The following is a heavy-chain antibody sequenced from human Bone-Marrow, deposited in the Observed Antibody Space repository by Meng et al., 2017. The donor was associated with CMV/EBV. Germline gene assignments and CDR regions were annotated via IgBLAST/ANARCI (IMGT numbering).Heavy chain of an antibody. CDR3: ARDRSWFGEGGMDV. J-gene: IGHJ6*02. Sequence: ASVKVSCKASGYTFTSYGISWVRQAPGQGLEWMGWISAYNGNTNYAQKLQGRVTMTTDTSTSTAYMELRSLRSDDTAVYYCARDRSWFGEGGMDVWGQGTTVTVSS. CDR2: ISAYNGNT. D-gene: IGHD3-10*01. V-gene: IGHV1-18*01. CDR1: GYTFTSYG.